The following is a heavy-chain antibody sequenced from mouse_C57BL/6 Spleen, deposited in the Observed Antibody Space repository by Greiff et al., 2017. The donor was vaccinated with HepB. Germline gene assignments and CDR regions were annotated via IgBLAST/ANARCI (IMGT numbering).Heavy chain of an antibody. D-gene: IGHD4-1*01. V-gene: IGHV5-12*01. CDR3: ARHLGEGFYFDY. J-gene: IGHJ2*01. CDR2: ISNGGGST. Sequence: EVKLMESGGGLVQPGGSLKLSCAASGFTFSDYYMYWVRQTPEKRLEWVAYISNGGGSTYYPDTVKGRFTISRDNAKNTLYLQMSRLKSEDTAMYYCARHLGEGFYFDYWGQSTTLTVSS. CDR1: GFTFSDYY.